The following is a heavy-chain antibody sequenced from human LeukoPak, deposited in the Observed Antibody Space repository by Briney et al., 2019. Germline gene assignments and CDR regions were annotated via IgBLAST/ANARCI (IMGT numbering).Heavy chain of an antibody. D-gene: IGHD3-22*01. V-gene: IGHV1-18*01. CDR2: ISAYNGNT. CDR3: ARDSAFPRDYYDSSGYPHPP. J-gene: IGHJ5*02. Sequence: ASVKVSCKASGYTFTSYGISWVRQAPGQGLEWMGWISAYNGNTNYAQKLQGRVTMTTDTSTSTAYMELRSLRSDDTAVYYCARDSAFPRDYYDSSGYPHPPWGQGTLVTVSS. CDR1: GYTFTSYG.